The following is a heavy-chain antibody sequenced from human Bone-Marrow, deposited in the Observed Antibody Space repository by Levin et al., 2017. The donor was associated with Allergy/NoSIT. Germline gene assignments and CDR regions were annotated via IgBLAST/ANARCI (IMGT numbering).Heavy chain of an antibody. D-gene: IGHD6-6*01. CDR1: GYTFPSYG. V-gene: IGHV1-18*01. Sequence: ASVKVSCKASGYTFPSYGFSWVRQAPGQGLEWMGWISAYNGSTNYAQKLQDRVTMTTDTSTSTAYMELRSLRSDDTAVYYCARDSPRMAARRIDYWGQGTLVTVSS. CDR2: ISAYNGST. J-gene: IGHJ4*02. CDR3: ARDSPRMAARRIDY.